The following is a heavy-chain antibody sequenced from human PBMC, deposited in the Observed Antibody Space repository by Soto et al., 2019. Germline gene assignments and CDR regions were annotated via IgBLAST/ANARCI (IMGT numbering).Heavy chain of an antibody. J-gene: IGHJ4*02. V-gene: IGHV3-23*01. CDR3: AKEKGITMIVVVITALDY. D-gene: IGHD3-22*01. Sequence: GGSLRLSCAASGFTFSSYDMSWVRQAPGKGLEWVSSITYSGGSTYYADSVKGRFTISRDNSKNTLYLQMNSLRAEDTAVYYCAKEKGITMIVVVITALDYWGQGTLVTVSS. CDR1: GFTFSSYD. CDR2: ITYSGGST.